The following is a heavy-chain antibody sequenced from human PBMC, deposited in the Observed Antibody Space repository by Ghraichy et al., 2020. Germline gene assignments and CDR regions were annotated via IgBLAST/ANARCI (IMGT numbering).Heavy chain of an antibody. D-gene: IGHD4-23*01. Sequence: SQTLSLTCTVSGGSISSYYWSWIRQPPGKGLEWIGYIYYSGSTNYNPSLKSRVTISVDTSKNQFSLKLSSVTAADTAVYYCAEVGSNSWAFDIWGQGTMVTVSS. CDR1: GGSISSYY. CDR2: IYYSGST. J-gene: IGHJ3*02. V-gene: IGHV4-59*01. CDR3: AEVGSNSWAFDI.